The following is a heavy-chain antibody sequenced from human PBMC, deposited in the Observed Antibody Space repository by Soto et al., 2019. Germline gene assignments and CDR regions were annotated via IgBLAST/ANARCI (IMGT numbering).Heavy chain of an antibody. Sequence: ASVKLSCKGAGYTFTSYGISWVRQDPGQGLEWMGWISAYNGNTNYAQKLQGRVTMTTDTSTSTAYMELRSLRSDDTAVYYCARDRIPYYYDSSGYYDYWGQGTLVTVSS. D-gene: IGHD3-22*01. V-gene: IGHV1-18*01. CDR1: GYTFTSYG. CDR3: ARDRIPYYYDSSGYYDY. J-gene: IGHJ4*02. CDR2: ISAYNGNT.